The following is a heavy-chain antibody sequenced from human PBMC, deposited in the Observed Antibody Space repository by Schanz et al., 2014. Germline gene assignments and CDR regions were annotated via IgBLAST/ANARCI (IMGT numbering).Heavy chain of an antibody. CDR2: IYIGGNT. CDR3: ARGGPAYYFDD. J-gene: IGHJ4*02. V-gene: IGHV3-66*01. Sequence: EVQLVASGGGLVQPGGSLRLSCSASGFTFSIYAMHWVRQAPGKGLEWVSFIYIGGNTYYADSVKGRFTISRDNSKNTVYIQMNSLRAEDTAVYYCARGGPAYYFDDWGQGTLVTVSS. CDR1: GFTFSIYA.